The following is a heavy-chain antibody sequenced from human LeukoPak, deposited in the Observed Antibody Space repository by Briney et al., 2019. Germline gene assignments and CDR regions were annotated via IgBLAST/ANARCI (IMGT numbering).Heavy chain of an antibody. CDR1: GGSISSYY. D-gene: IGHD6-13*01. J-gene: IGHJ4*02. CDR2: IYYSGST. CDR3: ARGGAAAGLLGY. V-gene: IGHV4-59*01. Sequence: PSETLSLTCTVSGGSISSYYWSWIRQLPGKGLEWIGYIYYSGSTNYNPSLKSRVTISVDTSKNQFSLKLSSVTAADTAVYYCARGGAAAGLLGYWGQGTLVTVSS.